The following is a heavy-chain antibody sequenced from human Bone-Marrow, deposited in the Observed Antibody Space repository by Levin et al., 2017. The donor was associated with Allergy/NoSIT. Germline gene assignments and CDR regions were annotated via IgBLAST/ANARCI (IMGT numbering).Heavy chain of an antibody. CDR2: FNPNTGAT. D-gene: IGHD1/OR15-1a*01. CDR1: GYTFTGYH. Sequence: PGESLKISCKASGYTFTGYHIHWVRQAPGQGLVWMGWFNPNTGATNYAQEFRDRVTMTRDASIATAYLELSRLRSDDTAVFYCARGGTTSGTKGRWWWGQGTLVTVSS. CDR3: ARGGTTSGTKGRWW. J-gene: IGHJ4*02. V-gene: IGHV1-2*02.